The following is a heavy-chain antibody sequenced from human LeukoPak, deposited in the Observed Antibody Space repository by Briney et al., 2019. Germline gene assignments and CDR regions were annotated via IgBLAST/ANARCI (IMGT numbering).Heavy chain of an antibody. V-gene: IGHV1-3*01. J-gene: IGHJ5*02. CDR1: GYTFTTYA. CDR2: INVGNGNT. Sequence: ASVKVSCKASGYTFTTYALTWVRQAPGQRLEWMGWINVGNGNTKSSQKFQGRVTITRDMSASTAYMELSSLRSEDTAVYYCARGLGYGVFDPWGQGTLVTVS. D-gene: IGHD6-13*01. CDR3: ARGLGYGVFDP.